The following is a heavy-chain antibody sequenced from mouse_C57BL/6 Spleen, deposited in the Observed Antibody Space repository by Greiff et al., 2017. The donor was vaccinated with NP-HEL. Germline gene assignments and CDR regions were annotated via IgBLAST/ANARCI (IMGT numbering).Heavy chain of an antibody. CDR1: GFNIKDYY. V-gene: IGHV14-2*01. J-gene: IGHJ4*01. CDR2: IDPEDGDT. CDR3: ARSAQAKVDY. D-gene: IGHD3-2*02. Sequence: EVQLQQSGAELVKPGASVKLSCTASGFNIKDYYMHWVKQRTEQGLEWIGRIDPEDGDTKYAPKFQGKATITADTSSNTAYLQLSSLTSEDTAVYYCARSAQAKVDYWGQGTSVTVSS.